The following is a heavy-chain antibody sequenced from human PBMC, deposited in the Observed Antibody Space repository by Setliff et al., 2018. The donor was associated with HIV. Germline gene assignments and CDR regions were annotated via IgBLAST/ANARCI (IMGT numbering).Heavy chain of an antibody. V-gene: IGHV4-39*01. Sequence: KPSETLSLTCTVSGGSISSSSYYWGWIRQPPGKGLELLGSIYYTGTTYYHPSLESRVTLSVDMSMNQFSLRLPSVTAAATGVYYCARHSDSSSWPPGGYYHYMDVWGKGTTVTVSS. CDR2: IYYTGTT. CDR3: ARHSDSSSWPPGGYYHYMDV. CDR1: GGSISSSSYY. J-gene: IGHJ6*03. D-gene: IGHD6-13*01.